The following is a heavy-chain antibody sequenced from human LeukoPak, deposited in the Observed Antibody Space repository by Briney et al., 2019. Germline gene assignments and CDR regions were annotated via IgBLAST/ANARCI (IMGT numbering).Heavy chain of an antibody. V-gene: IGHV3-9*01. CDR3: AKELGAYCGGDCYSPFQH. Sequence: GGSLRLSCAASGFTFKLYWMHWVRQAPGKGLEWVSGISWNSGSVGYADSVKGRFTISRDNAKNSLYLQMNSLRAEDTALYYCAKELGAYCGGDCYSPFQHWGQGTLVTVSS. CDR2: ISWNSGSV. CDR1: GFTFKLYW. J-gene: IGHJ1*01. D-gene: IGHD2-21*02.